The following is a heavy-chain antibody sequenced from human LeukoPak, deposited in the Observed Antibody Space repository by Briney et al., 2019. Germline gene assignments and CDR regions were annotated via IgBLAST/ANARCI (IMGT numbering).Heavy chain of an antibody. Sequence: GGSLRLSCAASGFTFSSYGMSWVRRAPGKGLEWVSAISGSGGSTYYADSVKGRFTISRDNSKNTLYLQMNSLRAEDTAVYYCAKDSSSGYYYYFDYWGQGTLVTVSS. J-gene: IGHJ4*02. CDR2: ISGSGGST. V-gene: IGHV3-23*01. D-gene: IGHD3-22*01. CDR3: AKDSSSGYYYYFDY. CDR1: GFTFSSYG.